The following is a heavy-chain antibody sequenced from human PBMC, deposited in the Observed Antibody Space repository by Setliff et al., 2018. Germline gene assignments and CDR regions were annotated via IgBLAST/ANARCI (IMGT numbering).Heavy chain of an antibody. V-gene: IGHV4-39*01. J-gene: IGHJ4*02. D-gene: IGHD3-3*01. CDR3: ARSSNFWNGYLFDW. Sequence: SETLSLTCTVSGGSISTNTYFWGWIRQSPGKGLEWIGNTYYSGDAYYNPSLKSRVTISVDTSRNQFSLKLSSVTAADTAVYYCARSSNFWNGYLFDWWGQGSLVTVS. CDR2: TYYSGDA. CDR1: GGSISTNTYF.